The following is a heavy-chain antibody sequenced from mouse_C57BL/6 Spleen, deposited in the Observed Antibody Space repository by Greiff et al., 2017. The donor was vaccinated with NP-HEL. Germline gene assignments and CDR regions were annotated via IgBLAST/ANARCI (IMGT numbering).Heavy chain of an antibody. CDR2: IHPTSGST. CDR1: GYTFTSYW. J-gene: IGHJ1*03. Sequence: QVQLQQPGAELVKPGASVKLSCKASGYTFTSYWMHWVKQRPGQGLEWIGMIHPTSGSTHSTAPFKRTATLTVDKSSSTAYMQLSSLTSEDSAVYYCARSGYYGSSYWYFDVWGTGTTVTVSS. D-gene: IGHD1-1*01. CDR3: ARSGYYGSSYWYFDV. V-gene: IGHV1-64*01.